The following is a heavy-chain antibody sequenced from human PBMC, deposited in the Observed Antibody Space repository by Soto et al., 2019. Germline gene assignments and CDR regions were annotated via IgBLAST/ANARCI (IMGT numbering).Heavy chain of an antibody. V-gene: IGHV1-69*01. J-gene: IGHJ5*02. Sequence: QVQLVQSGAEVKKRGSSVKVSCKASGGTFSSYAISWVRQAPGQGLEWMGGINPIFGTANYAQKFQGRVTITPDDSTSAAYMELSSLSSEGTAVYYCAGARTLLSGYDSPFDPWGQGSLVTVSS. D-gene: IGHD5-12*01. CDR3: AGARTLLSGYDSPFDP. CDR1: GGTFSSYA. CDR2: INPIFGTA.